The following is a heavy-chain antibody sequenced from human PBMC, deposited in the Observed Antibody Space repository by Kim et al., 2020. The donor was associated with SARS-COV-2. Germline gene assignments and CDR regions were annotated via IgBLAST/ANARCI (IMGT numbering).Heavy chain of an antibody. J-gene: IGHJ4*02. CDR2: IYYSGST. V-gene: IGHV4-31*03. Sequence: SETLSLTFTVSGGSISSGGYYWSWIRQHPGKGLEWIGYIYYSGSTYYNPSLKSRVTISVDTSKNQFSLKLSSVTAADTAVYYCARVSSGSYPYYFDYWGQGTLVTVSS. CDR3: ARVSSGSYPYYFDY. CDR1: GGSISSGGYY. D-gene: IGHD1-26*01.